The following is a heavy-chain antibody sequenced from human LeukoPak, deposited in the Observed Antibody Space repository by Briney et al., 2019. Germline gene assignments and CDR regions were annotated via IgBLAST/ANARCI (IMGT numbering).Heavy chain of an antibody. CDR1: GFTFTSSA. CDR3: AAYPILRGELY. J-gene: IGHJ4*02. V-gene: IGHV1-58*01. CDR2: IVVGSGNT. Sequence: SVKVSCKASGFTFTSSAVQWERQARGQRLEWIGWIVVGSGNTNYAQKFQERVTITRDMSTSTAYMELSSLRSEDTAVYYCAAYPILRGELYWGQGTLVTVSS. D-gene: IGHD3-10*01.